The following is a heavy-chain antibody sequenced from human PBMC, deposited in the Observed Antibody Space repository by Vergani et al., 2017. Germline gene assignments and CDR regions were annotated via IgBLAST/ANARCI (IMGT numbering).Heavy chain of an antibody. V-gene: IGHV3-30*02. D-gene: IGHD3-9*01. Sequence: VQLVETGGGVVQPGGSLRLYCATSGFSFNTYGAHWVRQAPGKGLEWVAFIGYDGRIKYNVDSVKGRFTISRDNAQNTLYLQMNSLRVEDTGVYYCARARCIETCYMSNWLDSWGQGTLVTVSS. CDR3: ARARCIETCYMSNWLDS. CDR1: GFSFNTYG. J-gene: IGHJ5*01. CDR2: IGYDGRIK.